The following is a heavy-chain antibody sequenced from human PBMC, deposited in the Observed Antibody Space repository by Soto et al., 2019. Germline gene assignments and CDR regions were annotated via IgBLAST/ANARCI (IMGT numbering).Heavy chain of an antibody. D-gene: IGHD4-17*01. CDR3: ARGTAP. CDR1: GGSITSGGYY. V-gene: IGHV4-31*03. J-gene: IGHJ5*02. CDR2: IYNSGST. Sequence: QVQLQESGPGLVKASQTLSLTCTVSGGSITSGGYYWSWIRQHPGKGLDWIGYIYNSGSTYYNPSLKSRGTVSADTSKNHVYLKLSSVTAGVTAVNYCARGTAPWGQGTLVNVSS.